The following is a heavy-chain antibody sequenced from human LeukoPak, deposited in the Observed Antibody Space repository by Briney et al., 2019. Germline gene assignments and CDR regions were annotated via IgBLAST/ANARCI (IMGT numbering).Heavy chain of an antibody. Sequence: GGSLRLSCSASGFSFSSYEMNWVRQAPGKGLEWVSSISSSSSYIYYADSVKGRFTISRDNAKNSLYLQMNSLRAEDTAVYYCARDFEISSGWGQGTLVTVSS. D-gene: IGHD6-19*01. V-gene: IGHV3-21*01. CDR2: ISSSSSYI. CDR1: GFSFSSYE. J-gene: IGHJ4*02. CDR3: ARDFEISSG.